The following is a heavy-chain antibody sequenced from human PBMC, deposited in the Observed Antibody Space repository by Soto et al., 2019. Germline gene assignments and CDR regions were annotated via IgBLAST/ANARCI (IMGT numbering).Heavy chain of an antibody. V-gene: IGHV4-59*08. CDR2: IYYSGST. J-gene: IGHJ4*02. D-gene: IGHD1-26*01. CDR3: ARRYGSPLDY. CDR1: GNISSCY. Sequence: GNISSCYWRWIRQPPGKGLEWIGYIYYSGSTNCNPSLKSRVTISVDTSKNQFSLKLSSVTAADTAVYYCARRYGSPLDYWAQRTLDTVSS.